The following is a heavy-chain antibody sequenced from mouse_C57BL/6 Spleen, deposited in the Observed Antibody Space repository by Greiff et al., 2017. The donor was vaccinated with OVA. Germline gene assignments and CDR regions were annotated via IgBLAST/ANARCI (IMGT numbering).Heavy chain of an antibody. J-gene: IGHJ3*01. Sequence: DVHLVESGGGLVKPGGSLKLSCAASGFTFSDYGMHWVRQAPEKGLEWVAYIGSGSSTIYYADTVKGRFTISRDNAKNTLFLQMTSLRSEDTAMYYCARSQDSYDGYPAWFAYWGQGTLVTVSA. CDR3: ARSQDSYDGYPAWFAY. CDR1: GFTFSDYG. V-gene: IGHV5-17*01. CDR2: IGSGSSTI. D-gene: IGHD2-3*01.